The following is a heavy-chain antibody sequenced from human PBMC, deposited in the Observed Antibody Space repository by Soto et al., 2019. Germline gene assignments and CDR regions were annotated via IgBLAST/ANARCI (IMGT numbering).Heavy chain of an antibody. D-gene: IGHD4-17*01. Sequence: GGSLRLSCAASGISFTTNAMTWVRQAPGKGLEWVSTVAGNVSNRHYADFVKGRFTISRDNSKNTLSLQMNSLRAGDTAVYYCAGDYLRLNSLNGNYYSYGMDVWGQGTAVTVSS. V-gene: IGHV3-23*01. CDR2: VAGNVSNR. J-gene: IGHJ6*02. CDR3: AGDYLRLNSLNGNYYSYGMDV. CDR1: GISFTTNA.